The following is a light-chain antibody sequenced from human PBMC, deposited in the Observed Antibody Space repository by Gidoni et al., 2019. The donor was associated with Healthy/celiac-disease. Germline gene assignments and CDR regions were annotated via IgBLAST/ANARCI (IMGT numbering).Light chain of an antibody. V-gene: IGKV3-15*01. J-gene: IGKJ1*01. Sequence: EIVMTQSPATLSVSPGERATLSCRASQSVSSTLAWYQQKPGQAPRRLIYGASTRATGIPARFSGSGSGTEFTLTISSLQSEDFAVYYCHQYNNWPPWTFGQXTKVEIK. CDR3: HQYNNWPPWT. CDR2: GAS. CDR1: QSVSST.